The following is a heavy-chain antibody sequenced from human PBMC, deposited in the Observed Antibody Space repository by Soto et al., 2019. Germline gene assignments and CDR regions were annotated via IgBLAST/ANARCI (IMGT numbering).Heavy chain of an antibody. V-gene: IGHV1-18*01. J-gene: IGHJ4*02. CDR3: ARDAAAGLNDC. CDR2: INAYNGNT. Sequence: QVQLVQSGAEVKKPGASVKVSCKASGYTFTNYGISWVRQAPGQGLERMGWINAYNGNTKSAQKRQGRVTLTTDTPTSTAYMELRSLRSDATAVYYCARDAAAGLNDCWGQGTLVTVSS. CDR1: GYTFTNYG. D-gene: IGHD6-13*01.